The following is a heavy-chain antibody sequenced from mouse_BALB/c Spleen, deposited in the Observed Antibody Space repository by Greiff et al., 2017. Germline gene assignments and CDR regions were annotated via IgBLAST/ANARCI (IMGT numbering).Heavy chain of an antibody. CDR3: ARQGYAMDD. CDR2: INPDNSTI. CDR1: GSAFRRYW. J-gene: IGHJ4*01. Sequence: EVKLQESGGWLVQPGGSLKLSCEASGSAFRRYWLSWVRQAPGKGLEWIGEINPDNSTINYTPSLKDKSIISRDNAKNTLHLQMSKVRAEDTALFYCARQGYAMDDWGQGTSVTVSS. V-gene: IGHV4-1*02.